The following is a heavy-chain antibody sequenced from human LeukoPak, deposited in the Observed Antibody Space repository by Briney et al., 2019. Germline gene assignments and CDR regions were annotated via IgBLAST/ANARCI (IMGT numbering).Heavy chain of an antibody. CDR2: ISAYNGNT. Sequence: VASVKVSCKAPGYTFTSYGISWVRQAPGQGLEWMGWISAYNGNTNYAQKLQGRVTITTDTSTSTAYMELRSLRSDDTAVYYCARDNLSMTTVTTHWFDPWGQGTLVTVSS. V-gene: IGHV1-18*01. D-gene: IGHD4-17*01. CDR1: GYTFTSYG. CDR3: ARDNLSMTTVTTHWFDP. J-gene: IGHJ5*02.